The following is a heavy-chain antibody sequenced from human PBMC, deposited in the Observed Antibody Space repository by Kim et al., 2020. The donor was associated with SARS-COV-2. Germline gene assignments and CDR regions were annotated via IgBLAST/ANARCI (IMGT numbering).Heavy chain of an antibody. V-gene: IGHV3-48*03. CDR3: ARAPNSITMIVVVSDY. Sequence: GGSLRLSCAASGFTFSSYEMNWVRQAPGKGLEWVSYISSSGSTIYYADSVKGRFTISRDNAKNSLYLQMNSLRAEDTAVYYCARAPNSITMIVVVSDYWGQGTLVTVSS. CDR2: ISSSGSTI. J-gene: IGHJ4*02. CDR1: GFTFSSYE. D-gene: IGHD3-22*01.